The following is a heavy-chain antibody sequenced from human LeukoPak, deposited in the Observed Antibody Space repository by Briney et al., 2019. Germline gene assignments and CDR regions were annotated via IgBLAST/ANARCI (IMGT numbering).Heavy chain of an antibody. CDR3: AREVADYDGSGYYSSGDWFDP. J-gene: IGHJ5*02. V-gene: IGHV4-31*03. Sequence: TSETLSLTCTVSGGSISSGGYYWSWIRQHPGKGLEWIGYIYYSGSTYYNPSLKSRVTISVDTSKNQFSLKLSSVTAADTAVYYCAREVADYDGSGYYSSGDWFDPWGQGTLVTVSS. CDR2: IYYSGST. D-gene: IGHD3-22*01. CDR1: GGSISSGGYY.